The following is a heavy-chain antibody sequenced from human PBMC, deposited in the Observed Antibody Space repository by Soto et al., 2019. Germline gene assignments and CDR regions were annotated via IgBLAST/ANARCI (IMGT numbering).Heavy chain of an antibody. CDR1: GGSISSSSYY. V-gene: IGHV4-39*01. Sequence: QLQLQESGPGLVKPSETLSLTCTVSGGSISSSSYYWGWIRQPPGKGLEWIGSIYYSGSTYYNPSANSRVPLSVDTSRTQFSLELSSVTAADTAVYYCASSYGDSLSCWGEGTLVTVSS. CDR3: ASSYGDSLSC. CDR2: IYYSGST. D-gene: IGHD4-17*01. J-gene: IGHJ4*02.